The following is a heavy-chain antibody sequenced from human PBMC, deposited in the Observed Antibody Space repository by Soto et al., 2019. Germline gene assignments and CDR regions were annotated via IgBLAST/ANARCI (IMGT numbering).Heavy chain of an antibody. V-gene: IGHV1-3*01. Sequence: ASVKVSCKASGYSFTSYAMNWVRQAPGHRLEWMGWISAGNGNTKYSQKFQGRVTITRDTSASTVYMELSSLRSEDTAVYYCARDANNGSYQIGWSFDPWGQGTLVTVSS. D-gene: IGHD1-26*01. CDR3: ARDANNGSYQIGWSFDP. CDR2: ISAGNGNT. CDR1: GYSFTSYA. J-gene: IGHJ5*02.